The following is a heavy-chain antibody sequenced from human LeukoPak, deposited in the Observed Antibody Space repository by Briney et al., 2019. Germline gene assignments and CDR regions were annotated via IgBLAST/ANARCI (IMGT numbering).Heavy chain of an antibody. D-gene: IGHD3-22*01. Sequence: QSGGSLRLSCAASGFTFSSYAMSWVRQAPGKGLEWVSAISGSGGSTYYADSVKGRFTISRDNSKNTLYLQINSLRAEDTAVYYCAKDDASYYDSSGYYYPNWFDPWGQGTLVTVSS. CDR1: GFTFSSYA. CDR2: ISGSGGST. CDR3: AKDDASYYDSSGYYYPNWFDP. J-gene: IGHJ5*02. V-gene: IGHV3-23*01.